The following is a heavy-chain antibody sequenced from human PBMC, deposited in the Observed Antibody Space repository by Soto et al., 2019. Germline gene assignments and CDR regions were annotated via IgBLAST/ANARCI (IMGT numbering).Heavy chain of an antibody. CDR3: ASPYHDYGDYFDY. Sequence: PSETLSLTCTVSGGSISSSSYYWGWIRQPPGKGLEWIGSIYYSGSTYYNPSLKSRVTISVDTSKNQFSLKLSSVTAADTAVYYCASPYHDYGDYFDYWGQGTLVTVSS. J-gene: IGHJ4*02. CDR2: IYYSGST. CDR1: GGSISSSSYY. D-gene: IGHD4-17*01. V-gene: IGHV4-39*01.